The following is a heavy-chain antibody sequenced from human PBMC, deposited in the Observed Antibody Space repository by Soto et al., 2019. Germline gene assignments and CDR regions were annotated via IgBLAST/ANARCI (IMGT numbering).Heavy chain of an antibody. J-gene: IGHJ5*02. D-gene: IGHD4-4*01. Sequence: GGSLRLSCAASGFTCSRYWMHWVRQAPGEGLRWVSRINSDGSMTSYADSVKGRFTISRDNAKNTVYLHMNSLRAEDTARYYCLSGKDQYTTLTYSYYDQWGQRTLVTVSS. CDR2: INSDGSMT. V-gene: IGHV3-74*01. CDR1: GFTCSRYW. CDR3: LSGKDQYTTLTYSYYDQ.